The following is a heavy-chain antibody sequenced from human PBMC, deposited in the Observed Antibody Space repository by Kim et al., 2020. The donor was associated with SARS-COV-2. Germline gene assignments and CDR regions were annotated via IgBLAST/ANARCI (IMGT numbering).Heavy chain of an antibody. CDR3: ARGVTAAAPYYYYGMDV. V-gene: IGHV4-34*01. Sequence: LKGRVTISGETSENQFSLKLSSVTAADTAVYYCARGVTAAAPYYYYGMDVWGQGTTVTVSS. J-gene: IGHJ6*02. D-gene: IGHD6-13*01.